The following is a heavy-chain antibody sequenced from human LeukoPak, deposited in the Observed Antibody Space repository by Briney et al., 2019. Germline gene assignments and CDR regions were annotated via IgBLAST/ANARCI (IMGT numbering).Heavy chain of an antibody. CDR3: ARLPRGIAVARDY. J-gene: IGHJ4*02. D-gene: IGHD6-19*01. CDR2: IYSGGST. Sequence: PGGSLRLSCAASGFTVSSNYMSWVRQAPGKGLEWVSVIYSGGSTYYADSVKGRFTISRDNSKNTLYLQMNSLRAEDTAVYYCARLPRGIAVARDYWGQVTLVTVSS. V-gene: IGHV3-66*04. CDR1: GFTVSSNY.